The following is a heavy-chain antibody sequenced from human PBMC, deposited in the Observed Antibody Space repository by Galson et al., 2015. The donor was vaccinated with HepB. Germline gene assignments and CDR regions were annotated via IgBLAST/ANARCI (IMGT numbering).Heavy chain of an antibody. D-gene: IGHD3-10*01. V-gene: IGHV4-59*01. CDR3: ASSPNLVFGVTRFDY. J-gene: IGHJ4*02. Sequence: ETLSLTCTVSGGSISSYYWSWIRQSPGKGLEWIAYMYYSGNTKYNPSLKGRGTASIDTSNNQFSLRLTSVTAADTAVYYCASSPNLVFGVTRFDYWGRGTLVTVSS. CDR1: GGSISSYY. CDR2: MYYSGNT.